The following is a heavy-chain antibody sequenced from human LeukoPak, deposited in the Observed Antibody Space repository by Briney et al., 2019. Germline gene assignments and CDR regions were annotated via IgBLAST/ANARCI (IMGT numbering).Heavy chain of an antibody. Sequence: SETLSLTCTVSGGSISSYYWSWIRQPPGKGLEWIGYIYYSGSTNYNPSLKSRVTISVDTSKNQFSLKLSSVTAADTAVYYCARVQMVRGVVPFFDYWGQGTLVTVSS. CDR1: GGSISSYY. D-gene: IGHD3-10*01. CDR2: IYYSGST. CDR3: ARVQMVRGVVPFFDY. J-gene: IGHJ4*02. V-gene: IGHV4-59*01.